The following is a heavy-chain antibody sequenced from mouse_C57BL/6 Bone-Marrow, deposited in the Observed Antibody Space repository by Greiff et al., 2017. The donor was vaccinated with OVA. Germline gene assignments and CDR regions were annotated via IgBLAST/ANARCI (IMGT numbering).Heavy chain of an antibody. CDR1: GYTFTSYG. Sequence: QVQLQQSGAELARPGASVKLSCKASGYTFTSYGISWVQQRTGQGLEWIGEIYPRSGNSYYNEKFKGKATLTADKSSSTAYMGVRSLTSEDSAVYFGARLLRDHDYAMDYWGQGTSVTVSS. CDR2: IYPRSGNS. D-gene: IGHD1-1*01. V-gene: IGHV1-81*01. CDR3: ARLLRDHDYAMDY. J-gene: IGHJ4*01.